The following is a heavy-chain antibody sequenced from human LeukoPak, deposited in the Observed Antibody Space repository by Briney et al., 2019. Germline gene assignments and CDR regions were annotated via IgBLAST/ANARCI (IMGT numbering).Heavy chain of an antibody. V-gene: IGHV3-30*01. CDR1: GFTFSNYA. CDR2: ISSGGTYE. Sequence: GKSLRLSCAASGFTFSNYAMHWVRQAPGKGLDWVSLISSGGTYEYYADSVKGRFTISRDNSKNTLYLQLNSLRAEDTAVYYCARDSTYYYDSGSSGPHYFDNWGQGNLVTVSS. CDR3: ARDSTYYYDSGSSGPHYFDN. J-gene: IGHJ4*02. D-gene: IGHD3-10*01.